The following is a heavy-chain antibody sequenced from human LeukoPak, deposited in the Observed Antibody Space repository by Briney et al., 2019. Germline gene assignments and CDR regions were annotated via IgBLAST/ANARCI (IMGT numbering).Heavy chain of an antibody. CDR1: GFTFSTYA. J-gene: IGHJ4*02. Sequence: GGSLRLSCAVSGFTFSTYAMHWVRQAPGKGLEWVSGMSASGGSTFYADSVKGRFTISKDNSKNTLFLQMNSLRREDTAMYYCAKASDRYYFDYWGQGTPVTVSS. D-gene: IGHD2-21*01. CDR3: AKASDRYYFDY. V-gene: IGHV3-23*01. CDR2: MSASGGST.